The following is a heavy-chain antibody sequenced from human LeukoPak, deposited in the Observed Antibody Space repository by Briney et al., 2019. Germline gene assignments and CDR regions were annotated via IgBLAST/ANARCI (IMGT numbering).Heavy chain of an antibody. CDR3: TRSTNLEAFDI. Sequence: SETLSLTCTVSGGSVSSGTYYWSWIRQPPGKGLEWIGYIYYSGSTNYNPSLKSRVTISVDTSKNQCSLRLSSVTTADTAVYYCTRSTNLEAFDIWGQGTMVTVSS. CDR1: GGSVSSGTYY. CDR2: IYYSGST. V-gene: IGHV4-61*01. J-gene: IGHJ3*02. D-gene: IGHD2-8*01.